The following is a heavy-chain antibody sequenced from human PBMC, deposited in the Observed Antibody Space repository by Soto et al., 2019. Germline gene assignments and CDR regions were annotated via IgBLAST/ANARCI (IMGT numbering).Heavy chain of an antibody. CDR2: ISWNSGSI. Sequence: EVQLVESGGGLVQPGRSLRISCAASGFTFDDYAMHWVRQAPGKGLEWVSGISWNSGSIGYADSVKGRFTISRDNAKNSLYLQMNSLRAEDTALYYCAKDHPASRAAGPLDYWGQGTLVTVSS. CDR1: GFTFDDYA. CDR3: AKDHPASRAAGPLDY. V-gene: IGHV3-9*01. D-gene: IGHD6-13*01. J-gene: IGHJ4*02.